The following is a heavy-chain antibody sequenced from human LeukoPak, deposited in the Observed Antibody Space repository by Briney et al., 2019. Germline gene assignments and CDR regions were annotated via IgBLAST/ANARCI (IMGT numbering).Heavy chain of an antibody. CDR3: AREGGSYYGSGSVGAFDI. J-gene: IGHJ3*02. CDR1: GGSISRYY. D-gene: IGHD3-10*01. CDR2: IYYSGST. Sequence: SETLSLTCTVSGGSISRYYWSWIRQPPGKGLEWIGYIYYSGSTNYNPSLKSRVTISVDTSKNQFSLKLSSVTAADTAVYYCAREGGSYYGSGSVGAFDIWGQGTMVTVSS. V-gene: IGHV4-59*01.